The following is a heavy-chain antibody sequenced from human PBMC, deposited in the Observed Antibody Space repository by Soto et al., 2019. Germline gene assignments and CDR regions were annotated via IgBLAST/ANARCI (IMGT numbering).Heavy chain of an antibody. J-gene: IGHJ4*02. Sequence: GGSLRLSCAASGFTFSSYAMSWVRQAPGKGLEWVSAISGSGGSTYYADSVKGRFTISRDNSKNTLYLQMNSLRAEDTAVYYCAKFLDYDFWSGYYVFDYWGQGTLVTVSS. CDR1: GFTFSSYA. CDR2: ISGSGGST. V-gene: IGHV3-23*01. CDR3: AKFLDYDFWSGYYVFDY. D-gene: IGHD3-3*01.